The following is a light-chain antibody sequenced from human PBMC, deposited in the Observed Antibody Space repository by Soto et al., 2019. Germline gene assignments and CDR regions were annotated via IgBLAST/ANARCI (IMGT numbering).Light chain of an antibody. V-gene: IGKV3-15*01. CDR3: QQYGSSRT. Sequence: EIVMTQSPAALSVSPGERATLSCRVSQSVSTNLAWYQQKPGQAPRLLIYAVSTRATGVSARFSGSGSGTEFTLTISSLQSEDFAVYYCQQYGSSRTFGQGTKVDIK. CDR1: QSVSTN. J-gene: IGKJ1*01. CDR2: AVS.